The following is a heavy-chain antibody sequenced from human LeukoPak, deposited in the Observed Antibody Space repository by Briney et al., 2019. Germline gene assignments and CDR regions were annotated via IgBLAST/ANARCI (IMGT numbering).Heavy chain of an antibody. CDR3: AKSSPPPLRY. Sequence: GGSLRLSCAASGFTFASYAMSWVRQAPGKGLEWVSAFCGSGGSTYYADSVKRRFTISRDNSKNTLYLQMNSLRAEDTAVYYCAKSSPPPLRYWGQGTLVTVSS. CDR2: FCGSGGST. V-gene: IGHV3-23*01. CDR1: GFTFASYA. J-gene: IGHJ4*02.